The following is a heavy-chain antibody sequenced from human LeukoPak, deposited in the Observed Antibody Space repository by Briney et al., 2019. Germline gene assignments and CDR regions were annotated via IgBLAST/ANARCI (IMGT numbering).Heavy chain of an antibody. CDR3: ARAGVYYYDSSGAFDI. V-gene: IGHV4-39*07. CDR2: IYYSGST. J-gene: IGHJ3*02. CDR1: GGSISSSSYY. Sequence: PSETLSLTCTVSGGSISSSSYYWGWIRQPPGKGLEWIGSIYYSGSTYYNPSLKSRVTISVDTSKNQFSLKLSSVTAADTAVYYCARAGVYYYDSSGAFDIWGQGTMVTVSS. D-gene: IGHD3-22*01.